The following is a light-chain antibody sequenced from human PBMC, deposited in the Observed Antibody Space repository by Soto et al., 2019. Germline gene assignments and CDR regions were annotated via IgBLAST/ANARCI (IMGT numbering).Light chain of an antibody. CDR2: DTN. V-gene: IGLV1-51*01. J-gene: IGLJ2*01. CDR1: GSNIGKND. Sequence: QSVLTQPPSVSASPGQKVTISCSGSGSNIGKNDESWYLQLPGAAPKLLIYDTNKRPSGIPDRFSGSKSGTSATLGITGLQTGDEADYLCGTWDTRLSVVVFGGGTKLTVL. CDR3: GTWDTRLSVVV.